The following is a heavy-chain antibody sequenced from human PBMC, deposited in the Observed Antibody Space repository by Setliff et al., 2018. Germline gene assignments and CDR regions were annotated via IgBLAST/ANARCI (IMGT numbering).Heavy chain of an antibody. CDR3: VREGYSEYFQD. CDR1: DGSLSTYY. D-gene: IGHD1-1*01. V-gene: IGHV4-59*01. CDR2: VYYSGTA. Sequence: SSETLSLTCTVSDGSLSTYYWSWIRQPPGKGLESIGYVYYSGTATYNVSLKSRVSISVDTSKNQLSLTPSSVTAADTAVYYCVREGYSEYFQDWGRGTLVTVSS. J-gene: IGHJ1*01.